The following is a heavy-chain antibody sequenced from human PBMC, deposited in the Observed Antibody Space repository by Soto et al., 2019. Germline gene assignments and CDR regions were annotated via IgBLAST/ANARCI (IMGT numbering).Heavy chain of an antibody. V-gene: IGHV3-11*05. CDR2: INSSSSYT. Sequence: QVQLVESGGGLVKPGGSLRLSCAASGFTFSDYYMSWIRQAPGKGLEWVSYINSSSSYTTYADSVKGRFTISRDNAKNSLYLQMNSLRAEDTAVYYCARIITAAGGRRYFDLWGRGTLVTVSS. CDR1: GFTFSDYY. J-gene: IGHJ2*01. CDR3: ARIITAAGGRRYFDL. D-gene: IGHD6-13*01.